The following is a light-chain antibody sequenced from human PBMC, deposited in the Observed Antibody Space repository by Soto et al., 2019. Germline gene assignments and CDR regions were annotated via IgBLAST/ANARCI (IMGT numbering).Light chain of an antibody. CDR3: QQYNSYSPYT. CDR1: QSISSW. J-gene: IGKJ2*01. Sequence: DIQMTQSPSTLSASVGDRVTITCRASQSISSWLAWYQQKPGKAPKLLIYKASSLESGVPSRFSGSGYGTEFTLTISSLLPDDFATYYCQQYNSYSPYTFGQGTKLEIK. CDR2: KAS. V-gene: IGKV1-5*03.